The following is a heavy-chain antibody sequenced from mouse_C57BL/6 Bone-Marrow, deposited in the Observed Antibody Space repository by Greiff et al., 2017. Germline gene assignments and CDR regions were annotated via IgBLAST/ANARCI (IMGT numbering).Heavy chain of an antibody. V-gene: IGHV1-15*01. D-gene: IGHD2-3*01. J-gene: IGHJ2*01. CDR3: QIYDGYYKGFDY. CDR2: IDPETGGT. CDR1: GYTFTDYE. Sequence: QVQLKESGAELVRPGASVTLSCKASGYTFTDYEMHWVKQTPVHGLEWIGAIDPETGGTAYNQKFKGKAILTADKSSSTAYMELRSLTSEDSAVYYCQIYDGYYKGFDYWGQGTTLTVSS.